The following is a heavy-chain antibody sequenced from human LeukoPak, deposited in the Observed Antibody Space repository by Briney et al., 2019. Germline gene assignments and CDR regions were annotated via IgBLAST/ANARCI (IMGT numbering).Heavy chain of an antibody. CDR1: GGSFSVYY. V-gene: IGHV4-34*01. CDR2: INHSGNI. D-gene: IGHD1-26*01. CDR3: ARDEVGAAH. Sequence: KSSETLSLTCAVYGGSFSVYYWSWIRQPPGKGLEWIGEINHSGNINYNPSLKSRVTLSIDTSKNQFSLKLSSVTAADTAVYYCARDEVGAAHWGQGTLVAVSS. J-gene: IGHJ4*02.